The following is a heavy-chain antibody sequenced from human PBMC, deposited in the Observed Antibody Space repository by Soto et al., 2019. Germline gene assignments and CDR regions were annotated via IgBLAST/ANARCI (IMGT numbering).Heavy chain of an antibody. CDR3: AKVSRAWYAGFFDL. Sequence: GGSLRLSCAASGFTFSSDWMHWVRQAPGKGLVWVSRINTDGSGTTYADSVKGRFTISRDNAKNIVYLQMNSLRAEDTAVYYCAKVSRAWYAGFFDLWGQGTLVTVSS. D-gene: IGHD2-8*01. CDR2: INTDGSGT. V-gene: IGHV3-74*01. CDR1: GFTFSSDW. J-gene: IGHJ4*02.